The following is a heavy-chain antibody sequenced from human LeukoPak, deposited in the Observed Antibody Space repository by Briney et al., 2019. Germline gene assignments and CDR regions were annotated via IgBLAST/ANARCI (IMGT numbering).Heavy chain of an antibody. J-gene: IGHJ4*02. CDR1: GYTFSSYD. Sequence: GGSLRLSCAASGYTFSSYDMHWVRHATGKGLEWVSAIGTAGDTYYPGSVKGRFTISRENAKNSLYLQMNSLRAGDTAVYYCARDNNRILDYWGQGTLVTVSS. V-gene: IGHV3-13*01. CDR2: IGTAGDT. D-gene: IGHD1/OR15-1a*01. CDR3: ARDNNRILDY.